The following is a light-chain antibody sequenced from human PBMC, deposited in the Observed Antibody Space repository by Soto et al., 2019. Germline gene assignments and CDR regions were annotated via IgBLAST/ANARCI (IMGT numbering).Light chain of an antibody. CDR2: DAS. Sequence: DIQMTQSPSSLSASVGDRVTITCQASQDISNYLKWYQQKPGKAPKLLIYDASNLETGVPSRFSGSGSGTDFTFTISTLQPEDIATYYCQQYDNLPPSWTFGQGTKVEIK. J-gene: IGKJ1*01. CDR1: QDISNY. V-gene: IGKV1-33*01. CDR3: QQYDNLPPSWT.